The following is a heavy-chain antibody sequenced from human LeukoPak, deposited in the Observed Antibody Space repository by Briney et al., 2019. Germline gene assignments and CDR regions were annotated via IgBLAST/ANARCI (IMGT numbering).Heavy chain of an antibody. CDR1: GGSISSGDCY. Sequence: SETLPLTCTVSGGSISSGDCYWSWIRQPPGKGLEWIGSIYYSGSTYYNPSLRSRVTISVDTSKNQFSLKLSSVTAADTAVYYCASQAGYMGFSFDYWGQGTLVTVSS. CDR3: ASQAGYMGFSFDY. CDR2: IYYSGST. V-gene: IGHV4-30-4*01. D-gene: IGHD5-18*01. J-gene: IGHJ4*02.